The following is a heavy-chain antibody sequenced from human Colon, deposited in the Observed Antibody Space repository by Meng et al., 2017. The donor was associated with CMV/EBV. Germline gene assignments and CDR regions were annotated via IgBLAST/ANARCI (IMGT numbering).Heavy chain of an antibody. CDR3: ARDRGTYLAYFDY. V-gene: IGHV1-69*05. J-gene: IGHJ4*02. CDR1: GGTFSSYA. CDR2: IIPIFGTA. Sequence: SVKVSCKASGGTFSSYAISWVRQAPGQGLEWMGGIIPIFGTANYAQKFQGRVTITTDESTSTAYMELSSLRSDDTAVYFCARDRGTYLAYFDYWGQGTPVTVSS. D-gene: IGHD1-26*01.